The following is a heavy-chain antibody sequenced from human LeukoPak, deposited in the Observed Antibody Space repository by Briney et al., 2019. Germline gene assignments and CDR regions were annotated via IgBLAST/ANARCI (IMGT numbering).Heavy chain of an antibody. CDR3: ARDYYYYDSSAYPY. Sequence: ASVKVSCKASGYTFTGYYMHWVRQAPGQGLEWMGWINPNSGDTNYAQKFQGRVTMTRDTSITTAYMELSRLRSDDTAVYYCARDYYYYDSSAYPYWGQGTLVTVSS. CDR1: GYTFTGYY. V-gene: IGHV1-2*02. CDR2: INPNSGDT. J-gene: IGHJ4*02. D-gene: IGHD3-22*01.